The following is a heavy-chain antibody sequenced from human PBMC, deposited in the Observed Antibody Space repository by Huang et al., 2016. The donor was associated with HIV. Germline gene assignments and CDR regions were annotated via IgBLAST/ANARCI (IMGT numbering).Heavy chain of an antibody. CDR2: IKQEGREK. CDR3: TRGPLGWLVHRYFYH. D-gene: IGHD6-19*01. Sequence: EVQLVESGGGLVQPGGSLRVSCAASGFSISTYWMSWVRQTPGKGLEWVASIKQEGREKDYVDAVKGRFIISRDNAKNSLYLQMNSLRAEDTAVYYCTRGPLGWLVHRYFYHWGQGTLVTVSS. V-gene: IGHV3-7*01. CDR1: GFSISTYW. J-gene: IGHJ1*01.